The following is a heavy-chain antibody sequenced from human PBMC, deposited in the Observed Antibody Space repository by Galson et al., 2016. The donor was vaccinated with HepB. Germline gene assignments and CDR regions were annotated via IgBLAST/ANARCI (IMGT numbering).Heavy chain of an antibody. J-gene: IGHJ6*02. CDR2: IDQGGNEE. D-gene: IGHD2-21*01. Sequence: SLRLSCAASGFTFSTYWMSWVRQAPGRGLEWVANIDQGGNEEYYVDSLKGRFTISRDNAKNSLYLQMNSLRAEDTAVYYCARGDPRGGDSYTSDYYSGMDVWGQGTTVTVSS. CDR3: ARGDPRGGDSYTSDYYSGMDV. V-gene: IGHV3-7*01. CDR1: GFTFSTYW.